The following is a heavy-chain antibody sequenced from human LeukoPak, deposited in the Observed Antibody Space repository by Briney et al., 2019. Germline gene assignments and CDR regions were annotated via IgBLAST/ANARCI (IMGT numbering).Heavy chain of an antibody. Sequence: GGSLRLSCAASGFTFSSYGMHWVRQAPGKGLEWVAFIRYDGSNKYYADSVKGRFTISRDNSKNTLYLQMNSLRAEDTAVYYCAKDCDGDCYPPRPAFDIWGQGTMVTVSS. CDR2: IRYDGSNK. J-gene: IGHJ3*02. D-gene: IGHD2-21*02. CDR3: AKDCDGDCYPPRPAFDI. V-gene: IGHV3-30*02. CDR1: GFTFSSYG.